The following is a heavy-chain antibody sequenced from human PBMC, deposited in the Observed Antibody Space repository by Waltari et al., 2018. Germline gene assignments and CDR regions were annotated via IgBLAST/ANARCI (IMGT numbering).Heavy chain of an antibody. CDR3: ARDLSEGWFGDQSPLGY. D-gene: IGHD3-10*01. CDR1: GASMDTYY. CDR2: IYSSGFP. V-gene: IGHV4-4*07. Sequence: QVQLQESGPGRVKPSETLSLTCTVSGASMDTYYWNWIRQPAGQGLEWIGRIYSSGFPNYNPSLESRVTMSVDTSKNQLSLEVRSVTAADTAVYYCARDLSEGWFGDQSPLGYWGQGTVVTVSA. J-gene: IGHJ4*02.